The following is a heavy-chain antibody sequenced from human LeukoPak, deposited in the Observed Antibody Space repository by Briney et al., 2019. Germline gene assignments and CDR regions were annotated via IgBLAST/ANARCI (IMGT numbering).Heavy chain of an antibody. J-gene: IGHJ5*02. V-gene: IGHV4-34*01. D-gene: IGHD2-2*02. CDR3: ARCGPDIVVVPAAIPEGWFDP. Sequence: PSETLSLTCAVYGGPFSGYYWSWIRQPPGKGLEWIGEINHSGSTNYNPSLKSRVTISVDTSKNQFSLKLSSVTAADTAVYYCARCGPDIVVVPAAIPEGWFDPWGQGTLVTVSS. CDR2: INHSGST. CDR1: GGPFSGYY.